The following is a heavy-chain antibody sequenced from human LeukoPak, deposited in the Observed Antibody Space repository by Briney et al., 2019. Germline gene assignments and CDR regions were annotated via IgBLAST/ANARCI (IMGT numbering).Heavy chain of an antibody. D-gene: IGHD5-18*01. CDR3: ARVRKYSYAKGWFDP. J-gene: IGHJ5*02. CDR1: GGSFSGYY. V-gene: IGHV4-34*01. CDR2: INHSGST. Sequence: PSETLSLTCAVYGGSFSGYYWSWIRQPPGEGLEWIGEINHSGSTNYNPSLKSRVTISVDTSKNQFSLKLSSVTAADTAVYYCARVRKYSYAKGWFDPWGQGTLVTVSS.